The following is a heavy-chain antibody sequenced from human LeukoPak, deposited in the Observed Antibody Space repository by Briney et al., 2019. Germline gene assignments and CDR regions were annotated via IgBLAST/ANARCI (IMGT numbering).Heavy chain of an antibody. CDR3: ARSTPQLWYFDL. Sequence: SETLSLTCTVSGGSISSDYWSWIRQPPGKGLEWIGYIYYSGSTNYNPSLKSRVTISVDTSKNQFSLKLSSVTAADTAVYYCARSTPQLWYFDLWGRGTLVTVSS. D-gene: IGHD2-2*01. CDR2: IYYSGST. CDR1: GGSISSDY. J-gene: IGHJ2*01. V-gene: IGHV4-59*01.